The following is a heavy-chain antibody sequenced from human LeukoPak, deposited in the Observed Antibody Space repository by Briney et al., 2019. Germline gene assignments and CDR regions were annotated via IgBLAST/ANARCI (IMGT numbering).Heavy chain of an antibody. V-gene: IGHV3-21*01. CDR2: ISSSSSYI. CDR3: VMFFMGSTNWPDY. CDR1: GFTFSSYS. J-gene: IGHJ4*02. D-gene: IGHD2-2*01. Sequence: GGSLRLSCAASGFTFSSYSMTWVRQAPGKGLEWVSSISSSSSYIYYADSVKGRFTISRDNAKKSVYLQMNSLRAEDTTVYYCVMFFMGSTNWPDYWGQGTLVTVSS.